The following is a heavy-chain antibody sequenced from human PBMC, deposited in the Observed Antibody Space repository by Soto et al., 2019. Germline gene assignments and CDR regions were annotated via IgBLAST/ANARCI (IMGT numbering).Heavy chain of an antibody. CDR2: IYYSGST. V-gene: IGHV4-59*08. Sequence: SETLSLTCTVSGGSISSYYWSWIRQPPGKGLEWIGYIYYSGSTNYNPSLKSRVTISVDASKNQFSLKLSSVTAADTAVYYCARLEYGDYHDAFDIWGQGTMVTVSS. J-gene: IGHJ3*02. CDR3: ARLEYGDYHDAFDI. D-gene: IGHD4-17*01. CDR1: GGSISSYY.